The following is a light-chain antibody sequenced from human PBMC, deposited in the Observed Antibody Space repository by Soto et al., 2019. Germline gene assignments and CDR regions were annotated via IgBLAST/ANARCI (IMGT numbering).Light chain of an antibody. V-gene: IGKV1-39*01. CDR2: GAA. J-gene: IGKJ1*01. CDR1: QSISSY. CDR3: QQSDRIPRT. Sequence: DIQMTQSPSSLSASVGDRITITCRASQSISSYLNWYQQKPGKAPNLLIYGAASFQSGVPSRFSGTGSGTDFTLTISSLQPEDFATYYCQQSDRIPRTFGQGTKVDIK.